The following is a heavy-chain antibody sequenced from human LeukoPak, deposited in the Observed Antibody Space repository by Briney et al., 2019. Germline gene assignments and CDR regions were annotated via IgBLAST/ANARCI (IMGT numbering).Heavy chain of an antibody. CDR1: GLTFSSYS. CDR2: ISSSSSII. Sequence: PGGSLRLSCAASGLTFSSYSMNWVRQAQEKGLEWVSYISSSSSIISYADSVKGRFTISRDNAKNSLYLQMNSLRDEDTAVYYCARTVIAVAANWFDPWGQGTLVTVSS. J-gene: IGHJ5*02. CDR3: ARTVIAVAANWFDP. V-gene: IGHV3-48*02. D-gene: IGHD6-19*01.